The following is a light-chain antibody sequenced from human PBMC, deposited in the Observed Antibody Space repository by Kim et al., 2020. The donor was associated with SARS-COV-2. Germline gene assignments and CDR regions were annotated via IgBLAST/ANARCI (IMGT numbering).Light chain of an antibody. Sequence: GKTETIACTRSCGSIGTNCGQWYQQRPGSAPPTVIYEDNQRPSGVPDRFSGSIDSSSNSASLTISGLKTEDEADYYCQSYDSSNWVFGGGTQLTVL. CDR2: EDN. CDR1: CGSIGTNC. CDR3: QSYDSSNWV. V-gene: IGLV6-57*03. J-gene: IGLJ3*02.